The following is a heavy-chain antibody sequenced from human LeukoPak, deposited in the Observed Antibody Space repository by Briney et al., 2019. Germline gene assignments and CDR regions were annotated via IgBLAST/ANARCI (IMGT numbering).Heavy chain of an antibody. D-gene: IGHD3-10*01. V-gene: IGHV4-4*07. CDR2: IYTSGST. J-gene: IGHJ6*02. CDR1: GGSFSGYY. Sequence: SETLSLTCAVYGGSFSGYYWSWIRQPAGKGLEWIGRIYTSGSTNYNPSLKSRVTMSVDTSKNQFSLKLSSVTAADTAVYYCAREHYYGSGSYNPYGMDVWGQGTTVTVSS. CDR3: AREHYYGSGSYNPYGMDV.